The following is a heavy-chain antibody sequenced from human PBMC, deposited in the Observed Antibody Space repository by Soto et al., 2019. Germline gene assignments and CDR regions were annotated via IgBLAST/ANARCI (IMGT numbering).Heavy chain of an antibody. V-gene: IGHV4-59*08. J-gene: IGHJ4*02. CDR2: IYYSGTT. CDR3: ARHISGTAAGGFDH. CDR1: GGSISSYY. Sequence: SETLSLTCTVSGGSISSYYWSWIRQPPGKGLEWIGYIYYSGTTNYNPSLKSRVTISIDTSKNQLSLKLSPVTAADTAVYYCARHISGTAAGGFDHWGQGTLVTVSS. D-gene: IGHD5-18*01.